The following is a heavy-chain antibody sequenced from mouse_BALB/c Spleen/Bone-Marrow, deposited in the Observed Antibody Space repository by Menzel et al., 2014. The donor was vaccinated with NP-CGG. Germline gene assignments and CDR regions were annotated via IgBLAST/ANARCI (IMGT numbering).Heavy chain of an antibody. CDR1: GFNIKDYY. J-gene: IGHJ2*01. D-gene: IGHD6-1*01. CDR3: NAEHGNYHYFDY. Sequence: VQLKESGAELVRSGASVKLSCTASGFNIKDYYMHWVKQRPEQGLEWIGWIDPGNGGTEYAPKFQGKATMTADTSSNTAYLQLSSLTSEDTAVYYCNAEHGNYHYFDYWGQGTTLTVSS. V-gene: IGHV14-4*02. CDR2: IDPGNGGT.